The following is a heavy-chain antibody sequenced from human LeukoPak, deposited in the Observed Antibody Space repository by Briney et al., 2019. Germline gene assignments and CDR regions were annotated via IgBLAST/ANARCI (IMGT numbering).Heavy chain of an antibody. CDR3: ARGSTTVTTGAFDI. V-gene: IGHV4-34*01. Sequence: KPSETLSLTCTVSGSSMSTYYWSWVRQPPGKGLEWIGEINHSGSTNYNPSLKSRVTISVDTSKNQFSLKLSSVTAADTAVYYCARGSTTVTTGAFDIWGQGTMVTVSS. CDR2: INHSGST. D-gene: IGHD4-17*01. J-gene: IGHJ3*02. CDR1: GSSMSTYY.